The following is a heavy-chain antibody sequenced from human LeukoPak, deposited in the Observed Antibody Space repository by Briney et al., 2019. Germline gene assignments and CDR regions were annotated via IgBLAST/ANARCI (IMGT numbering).Heavy chain of an antibody. Sequence: GRSLRLSCAASGFTFSSYGMHWVRQAPGKGLEWVSAISGSGGSTYYADSVKGRFTISRENAESSLYLQMNSLRAEDTAVYYCARGGIQVSGIDEFDYWGQGTLVTVSS. J-gene: IGHJ4*02. CDR3: ARGGIQVSGIDEFDY. CDR2: ISGSGGST. D-gene: IGHD6-19*01. CDR1: GFTFSSYG. V-gene: IGHV3-23*01.